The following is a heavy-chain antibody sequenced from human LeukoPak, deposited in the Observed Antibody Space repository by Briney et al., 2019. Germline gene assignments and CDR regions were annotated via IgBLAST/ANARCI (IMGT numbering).Heavy chain of an antibody. D-gene: IGHD6-19*01. J-gene: IGHJ4*02. CDR3: ARGSNSGWRRPFDY. V-gene: IGHV4-4*07. CDR1: GGSINNYY. Sequence: SETLSLTCTVSGGSINNYYWSWIRQPPGKGLEWIGRIYTSGSTNYNPSLKSRVTMSVDTSKNQFSLKLSSVTAADTAVYYCARGSNSGWRRPFDYWGQGTLVTVSS. CDR2: IYTSGST.